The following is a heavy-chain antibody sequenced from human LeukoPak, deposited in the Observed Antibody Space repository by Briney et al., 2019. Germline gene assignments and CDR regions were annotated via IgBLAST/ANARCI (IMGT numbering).Heavy chain of an antibody. D-gene: IGHD6-13*01. J-gene: IGHJ4*02. CDR2: ISGSGGST. CDR1: GFTFSSYA. V-gene: IGHV3-23*01. Sequence: GGSLRLSCAASGFTFSSYAMSWVCQAPGKGLEWVSAISGSGGSTYYADSVKGRFTISRDNSKNTLYLQMNSLRAEDTAVYYCAKDTNKYSSSWYADYWGQGTLVTVSS. CDR3: AKDTNKYSSSWYADY.